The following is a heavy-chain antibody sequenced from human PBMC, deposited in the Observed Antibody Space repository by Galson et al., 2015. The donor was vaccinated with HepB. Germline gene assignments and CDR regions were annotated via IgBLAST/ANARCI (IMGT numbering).Heavy chain of an antibody. D-gene: IGHD6-19*01. CDR2: ISSSSSYI. CDR1: GFTFSSYS. Sequence: SLRLSCAASGFTFSSYSMNWVRQAPGKGLEWVSSISSSSSYIYYADSVKGRFTISRDNAKNSLYLQMNSLRAEDTAVYYCARVISEQWLVGWWFDPWGQGTLVTVSS. J-gene: IGHJ5*02. CDR3: ARVISEQWLVGWWFDP. V-gene: IGHV3-21*01.